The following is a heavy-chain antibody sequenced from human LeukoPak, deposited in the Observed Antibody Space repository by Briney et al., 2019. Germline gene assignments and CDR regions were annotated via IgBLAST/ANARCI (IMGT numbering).Heavy chain of an antibody. V-gene: IGHV3-33*01. J-gene: IGHJ6*02. CDR2: IWYDGSDK. CDR1: GFTFSSYG. Sequence: PGGSLRLSCAASGFTFSSYGMHWVRQAPGKGLEWVAVIWYDGSDKYYGDSVKGRFTISRDNAKNSLYLQMNSLRAEDTAVYYCARPQYFYYYGMDVWGQGTTVTVSS. CDR3: ARPQYFYYYGMDV.